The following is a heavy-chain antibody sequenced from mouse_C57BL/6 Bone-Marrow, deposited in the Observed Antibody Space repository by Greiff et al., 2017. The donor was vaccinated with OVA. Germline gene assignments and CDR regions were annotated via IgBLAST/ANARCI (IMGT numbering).Heavy chain of an antibody. CDR3: ARWDYGSSAWFAY. J-gene: IGHJ3*01. D-gene: IGHD1-1*01. CDR1: GYAFSSSW. CDR2: IYPGDGDT. V-gene: IGHV1-82*01. Sequence: VKLQESGPELVKPGASVKISCKASGYAFSSSWMNWVKQRPGKGLEWIGRIYPGDGDTNYNGKFKGKATLTADKSSSTAYMQLSSLTSEDSAVYFCARWDYGSSAWFAYWGQGTLVTVSA.